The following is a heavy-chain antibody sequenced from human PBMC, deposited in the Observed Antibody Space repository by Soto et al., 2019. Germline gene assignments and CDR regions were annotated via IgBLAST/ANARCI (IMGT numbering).Heavy chain of an antibody. J-gene: IGHJ4*02. Sequence: EVQLLEAGGGLVQPGGSLRLSCAASGFTFSSYTMTWVRQAPGKGLEWISTITRSVDRTYYADSVKGRFTISRDNSRNTLYLQMNSLGAEDTAVYDFARWDTTHGADYWGQGTLVTVSA. V-gene: IGHV3-23*01. CDR1: GFTFSSYT. CDR2: ITRSVDRT. CDR3: ARWDTTHGADY. D-gene: IGHD1-26*01.